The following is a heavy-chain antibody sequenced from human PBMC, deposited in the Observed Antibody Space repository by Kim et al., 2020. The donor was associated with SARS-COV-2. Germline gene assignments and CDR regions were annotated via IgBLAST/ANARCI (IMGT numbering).Heavy chain of an antibody. Sequence: GGSLRLSCAASGFTVSSNYMSWVRQAPGKGLEWVSVIYSGGSTYYADSVKGRFTISRDNSKNTLYLQMNSLRAEDTAVYYCARDGGFSRPGMRFDYWGQGTLVNVSS. CDR1: GFTVSSNY. CDR3: ARDGGFSRPGMRFDY. CDR2: IYSGGST. J-gene: IGHJ4*02. D-gene: IGHD3-3*01. V-gene: IGHV3-66*01.